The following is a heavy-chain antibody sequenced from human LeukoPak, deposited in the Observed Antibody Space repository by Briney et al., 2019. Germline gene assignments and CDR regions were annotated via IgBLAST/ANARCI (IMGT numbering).Heavy chain of an antibody. D-gene: IGHD3-22*01. CDR1: GYSISSGYY. J-gene: IGHJ4*02. CDR3: AREQYYYDSSGYYHRAGFDY. CDR2: IYHSGST. V-gene: IGHV4-38-2*02. Sequence: SETLSLTCTVSGYSISSGYYWGWIRQPPGKGLEWIGSIYHSGSTYYNPSLKSRVTIPVDTSKNQFSLKLSSVTAADTAVYYCAREQYYYDSSGYYHRAGFDYWGQGTLVTVSS.